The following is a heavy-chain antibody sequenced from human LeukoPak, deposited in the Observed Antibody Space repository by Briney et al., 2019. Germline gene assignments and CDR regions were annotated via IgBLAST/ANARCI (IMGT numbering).Heavy chain of an antibody. CDR2: IRSKAYGGTT. CDR3: TRVDSSGGY. CDR1: GFTFCDYA. Sequence: GGSLTLFCTASGFTFCDYAMSWVRQAPGKGLEWVGFIRSKAYGGTTEYAASVKGRFTISRDDSKSIAYLRMNSLKTEDTAVYYCTRVDSSGGYWGQGTLVTVSS. D-gene: IGHD6-19*01. J-gene: IGHJ4*02. V-gene: IGHV3-49*04.